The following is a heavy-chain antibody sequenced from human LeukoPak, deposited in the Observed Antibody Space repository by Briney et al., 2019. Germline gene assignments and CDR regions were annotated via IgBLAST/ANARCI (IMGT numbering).Heavy chain of an antibody. J-gene: IGHJ4*02. Sequence: SETLSLTCGVSGGPITTRDCWSWVRQPPGKGLEWIGDIYYGGSTSYYPSLKSRVTISVDTAKNQFSLKLSSVTAADTAVYYCARRTYSWYVDSWGQGTLVTVSS. CDR3: ARRTYSWYVDS. D-gene: IGHD6-13*01. CDR1: GGPITTRDC. V-gene: IGHV4-39*01. CDR2: IYYGGST.